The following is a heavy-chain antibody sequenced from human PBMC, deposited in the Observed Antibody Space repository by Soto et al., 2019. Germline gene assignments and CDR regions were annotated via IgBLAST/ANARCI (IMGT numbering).Heavy chain of an antibody. V-gene: IGHV3-21*01. Sequence: EVQLVESGGGLVKPGGSLRLSCAASGFIFSNYRMNWVRQTPGKGLEWVSSISISGSYICYADSVKGRFTISRNDAKNSLYLQMNSLRAEDTAVYFCARDRVVTWFDPWGQGTLVTVSS. D-gene: IGHD3-3*01. CDR3: ARDRVVTWFDP. J-gene: IGHJ5*02. CDR2: ISISGSYI. CDR1: GFIFSNYR.